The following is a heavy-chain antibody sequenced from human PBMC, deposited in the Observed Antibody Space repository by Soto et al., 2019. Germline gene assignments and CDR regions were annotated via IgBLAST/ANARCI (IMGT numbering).Heavy chain of an antibody. D-gene: IGHD3-3*01. CDR3: ARIKLVEWFFINVDVYDMDV. J-gene: IGHJ6*02. CDR2: ISSDSRTI. CDR1: GVTLSDYA. V-gene: IGHV3-48*02. Sequence: GGSLRLSCVASGVTLSDYAGNLVRQAPGKGLEWVSFISSDSRTIYYADSVEGRFTVSRDNARNSVSLQMDSLRDEDAAVYYCARIKLVEWFFINVDVYDMDVWGQGTPVTVS.